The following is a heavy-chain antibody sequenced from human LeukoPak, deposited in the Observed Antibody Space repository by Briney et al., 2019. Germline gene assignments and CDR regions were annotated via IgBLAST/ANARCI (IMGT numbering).Heavy chain of an antibody. CDR1: GFTSSDYY. V-gene: IGHV3-11*05. Sequence: GGSLRLSCAASGFTSSDYYMIWIRQAPGKGLEWVSYISKSGGDTNYADSVKGRFTISRDNAKNSLYLQMNSLRAEDTAVYYCARVRQSGSPLDYWGQGTLVTVSS. CDR2: ISKSGGDT. D-gene: IGHD1-26*01. CDR3: ARVRQSGSPLDY. J-gene: IGHJ4*02.